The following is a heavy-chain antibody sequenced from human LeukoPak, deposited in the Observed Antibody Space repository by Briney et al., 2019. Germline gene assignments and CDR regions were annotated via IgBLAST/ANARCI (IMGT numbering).Heavy chain of an antibody. V-gene: IGHV1-46*01. CDR1: GYTFTSYY. CDR3: ARAKWEYDSSGYYYGFFDY. CDR2: INPSGGST. Sequence: ASVKVSCKASGYTFTSYYMHWVRQAPGQGLEWMGIINPSGGSTSYAQKFQGRVTMTRDTSTSTVYMELSSLRSGDTAVYYCARAKWEYDSSGYYYGFFDYWGQGTLVTVSS. D-gene: IGHD3-22*01. J-gene: IGHJ4*02.